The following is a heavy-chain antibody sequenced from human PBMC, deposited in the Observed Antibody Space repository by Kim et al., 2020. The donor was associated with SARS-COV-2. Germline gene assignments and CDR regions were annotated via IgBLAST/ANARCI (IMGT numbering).Heavy chain of an antibody. CDR2: IYYSGST. D-gene: IGHD3-9*01. V-gene: IGHV4-59*01. J-gene: IGHJ4*02. Sequence: SETLSLTCTVSGGSISSYYWSWIRQPPGKGLEWIGYIYYSGSTNYNPSLKSRVTISVDTSKNQFSLKLSSVTAADTAVYYCARDKTETGFDYWGKGTLVTVSS. CDR1: GGSISSYY. CDR3: ARDKTETGFDY.